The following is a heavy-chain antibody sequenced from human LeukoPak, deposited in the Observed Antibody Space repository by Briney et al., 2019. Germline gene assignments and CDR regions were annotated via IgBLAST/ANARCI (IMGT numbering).Heavy chain of an antibody. J-gene: IGHJ4*02. D-gene: IGHD5-12*01. Sequence: SETLSLTCTVSAGSISSSSYYWGWIRQPPGKGLEWIGSIYYSGTTYYNPTLKSRLTVSIDTSKSQFSLKLSSVTAADTAVYYCARLGGYDRDYWGQGTLVTVSS. V-gene: IGHV4-39*01. CDR1: AGSISSSSYY. CDR3: ARLGGYDRDY. CDR2: IYYSGTT.